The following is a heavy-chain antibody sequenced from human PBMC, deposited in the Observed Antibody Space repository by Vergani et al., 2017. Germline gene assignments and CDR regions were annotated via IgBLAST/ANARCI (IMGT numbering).Heavy chain of an antibody. J-gene: IGHJ6*03. V-gene: IGHV1-69*13. Sequence: QVQLVQSGAEVKKPGSSVKVTCKASGGTFSNYAINWVRQAPGQGLEWMGRIILIFGTANYAQKFQGRVTITADESTSTAYMELSSLRSEDTAVYYCARVNTENYYYYYYMDVWGKGTTVTVSS. CDR2: IILIFGTA. CDR1: GGTFSNYA. CDR3: ARVNTENYYYYYYMDV. D-gene: IGHD2-2*02.